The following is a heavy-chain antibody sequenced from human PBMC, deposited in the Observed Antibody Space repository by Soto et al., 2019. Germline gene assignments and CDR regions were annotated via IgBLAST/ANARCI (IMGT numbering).Heavy chain of an antibody. D-gene: IGHD2-15*01. J-gene: IGHJ4*02. CDR3: VISSLVAAAATLQDY. CDR1: GFTFSSYW. Sequence: GGSLRLSCAASGFTFSSYWMHWVRQAPGKGLVWVSRINSDGSSTSYADSVKGRFTISRDNAKNTLYLQMNSLRAEDTAVYYCVISSLVAAAATLQDYPGQGTLVPVSS. V-gene: IGHV3-74*01. CDR2: INSDGSST.